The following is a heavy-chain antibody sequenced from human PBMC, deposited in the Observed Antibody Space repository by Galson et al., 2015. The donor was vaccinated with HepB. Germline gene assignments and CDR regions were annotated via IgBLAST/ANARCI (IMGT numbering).Heavy chain of an antibody. J-gene: IGHJ4*02. CDR2: INPSGGST. CDR3: ARGREQLVPQE. D-gene: IGHD6-6*01. Sequence: QSGAEVKKPGESLKISCKASGYTFTSYYMHWVRQAPGQGLEWMGIINPSGGSTSYAQKFQGRVTMTRDTSTSTVYMELSSLRSEDTAVYYCARGREQLVPQEWRQGTLVTVSS. V-gene: IGHV1-46*01. CDR1: GYTFTSYY.